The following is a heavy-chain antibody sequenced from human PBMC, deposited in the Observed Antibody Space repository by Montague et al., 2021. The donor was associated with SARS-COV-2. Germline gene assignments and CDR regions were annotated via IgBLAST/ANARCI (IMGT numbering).Heavy chain of an antibody. V-gene: IGHV2-5*02. Sequence: PALVKPTQTLTLTCTFSGFSLSTSGVGVGWIRQPPGKALEWLALIYWDDEKRYSPSLKSRLTITKDTSKNQVVLTMTNMDPVDTATYYCAYRPGGFDQPWFDPWGQGTLVTVSS. CDR3: AYRPGGFDQPWFDP. J-gene: IGHJ5*02. CDR2: IYWDDEK. CDR1: GFSLSTSGVG. D-gene: IGHD1-26*01.